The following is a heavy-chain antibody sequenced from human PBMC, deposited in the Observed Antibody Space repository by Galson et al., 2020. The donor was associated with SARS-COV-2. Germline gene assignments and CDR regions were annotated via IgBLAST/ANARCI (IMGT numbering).Heavy chain of an antibody. CDR1: GFTFTLHP. Sequence: GGSLRLSCEASGFTFTLHPMHWVRQAPGKGLEWVAVSSFDGTKEYYADSVKGRFTISRDNSKSTLFLQMNGLRVDDTAVYYCVSDKLGDKLELDSWGQGTLVTVSS. D-gene: IGHD6-6*01. CDR3: VSDKLGDKLELDS. CDR2: SSFDGTKE. J-gene: IGHJ4*02. V-gene: IGHV3-30*03.